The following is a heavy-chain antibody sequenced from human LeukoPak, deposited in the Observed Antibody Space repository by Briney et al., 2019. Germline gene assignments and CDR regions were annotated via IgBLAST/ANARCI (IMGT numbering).Heavy chain of an antibody. Sequence: GGSLRLSCAASGFTFSSYAMSWVRQAPGKGREWVSAISGSGGSTYYADSVKGRFTISRDNSKNTLYLQMNSLRAEDTAVYYCAKDEAAMVIFLNFWGQGTLVTVSS. CDR1: GFTFSSYA. V-gene: IGHV3-23*01. CDR2: ISGSGGST. J-gene: IGHJ4*02. D-gene: IGHD5-18*01. CDR3: AKDEAAMVIFLNF.